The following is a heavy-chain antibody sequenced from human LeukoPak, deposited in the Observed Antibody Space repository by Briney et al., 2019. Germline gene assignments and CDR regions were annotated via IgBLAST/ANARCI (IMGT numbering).Heavy chain of an antibody. J-gene: IGHJ3*02. CDR3: ARDLFTYYYGSGSYYKLAAFDI. CDR2: ISAYNGNT. D-gene: IGHD3-10*01. V-gene: IGHV1-18*04. Sequence: GASVKVSCKASGYTFTSYGISWVRQARGQGLEWMGLISAYNGNTNYAQKLQGRVTMTTDTSTSTAYMELRSLRSDDTAVYYCARDLFTYYYGSGSYYKLAAFDIWGQGTMVTVAS. CDR1: GYTFTSYG.